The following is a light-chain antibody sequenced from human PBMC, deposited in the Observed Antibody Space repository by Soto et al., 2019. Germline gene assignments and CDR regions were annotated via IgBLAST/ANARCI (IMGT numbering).Light chain of an antibody. Sequence: EIVMTQSPGTLSVSPGETATLSCRASQSVSTTVAWYQQKSGQAPRLLIYSASTRAIGVPARFSGSGSGTDFTLTITSLQSADFGVYYCQQYKDWPTTFGQGTKV. V-gene: IGKV3-15*01. J-gene: IGKJ1*01. CDR3: QQYKDWPTT. CDR1: QSVSTT. CDR2: SAS.